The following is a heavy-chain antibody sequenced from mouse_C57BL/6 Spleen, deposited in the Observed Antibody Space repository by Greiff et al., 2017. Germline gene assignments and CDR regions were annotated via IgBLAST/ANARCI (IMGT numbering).Heavy chain of an antibody. J-gene: IGHJ1*03. CDR2: IYPGSGST. CDR1: GYTFTSYW. D-gene: IGHD3-3*01. Sequence: QVQLQQPGAELVKPGASVTLSCKASGYTFTSYWITWVKQKPGQGLEWIGDIYPGSGSTNYNEKFKSKATLTVDTSSSTAYMQLSSLTSEDSAVYYCAYTGPGDIDVWGTGTTVTVSS. V-gene: IGHV1-55*01. CDR3: AYTGPGDIDV.